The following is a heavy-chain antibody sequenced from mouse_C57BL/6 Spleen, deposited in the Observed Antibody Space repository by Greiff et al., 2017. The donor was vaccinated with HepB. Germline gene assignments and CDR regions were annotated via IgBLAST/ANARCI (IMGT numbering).Heavy chain of an antibody. V-gene: IGHV1-81*01. CDR1: GYTFTSYG. D-gene: IGHD1-1*01. CDR2: IYPRSGNT. Sequence: VQLQQSGAELVRPGASVKLSCKASGYTFTSYGISWVKQRTGQGLEWIGEIYPRSGNTYYNEKFKGKATMTADKSSSTAYMELRSLTSEDSAVYFYAVTVVERYFDVWGTGTTVTVSS. CDR3: AVTVVERYFDV. J-gene: IGHJ1*03.